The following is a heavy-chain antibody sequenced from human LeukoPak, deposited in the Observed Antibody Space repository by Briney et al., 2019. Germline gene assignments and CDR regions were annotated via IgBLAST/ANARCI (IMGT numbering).Heavy chain of an antibody. Sequence: GASVKVSCKASGYTFTIYGISWVRQAPGQGLEWMGWISAYNGNTNYAQKLQGRVTMTTDTSTSTAYMEQRSLRSDDTAVYYCARDPPGVYDSSGYYRDEYFQHWGQGTLVTVSS. CDR2: ISAYNGNT. J-gene: IGHJ1*01. CDR3: ARDPPGVYDSSGYYRDEYFQH. CDR1: GYTFTIYG. V-gene: IGHV1-18*01. D-gene: IGHD3-22*01.